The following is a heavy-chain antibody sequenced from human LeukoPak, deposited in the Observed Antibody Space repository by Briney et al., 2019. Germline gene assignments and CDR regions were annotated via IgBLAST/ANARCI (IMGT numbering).Heavy chain of an antibody. CDR1: GDSVSSKNGA. J-gene: IGHJ4*02. Sequence: SQTLSLTCVVSGDSVSSKNGAWNWIRQSPSRGLEWLGRTYYRSKWYNDYTESMEGRMTISQDTSKNQYSLHLNSVTPDDTAVYYCARDFGTTGWHTFDYWGQGTLVTVSS. CDR2: TYYRSKWYN. CDR3: ARDFGTTGWHTFDY. V-gene: IGHV6-1*01. D-gene: IGHD6-19*01.